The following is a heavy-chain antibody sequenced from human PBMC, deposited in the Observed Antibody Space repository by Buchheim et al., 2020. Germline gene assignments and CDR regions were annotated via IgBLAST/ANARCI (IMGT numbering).Heavy chain of an antibody. D-gene: IGHD2-15*01. CDR3: ARDEVVGAPGY. CDR2: INPNSGGT. V-gene: IGHV1-2*02. J-gene: IGHJ4*02. Sequence: QVQLVQSGAEVKKPGASVKVSCKASGYTFTGYYMHWVRQAPGQGLEWMGWINPNSGGTNYAKKFQGRVTMTRDTSISKADMELSRLRSDDTAVYYCARDEVVGAPGYWGQGTL. CDR1: GYTFTGYY.